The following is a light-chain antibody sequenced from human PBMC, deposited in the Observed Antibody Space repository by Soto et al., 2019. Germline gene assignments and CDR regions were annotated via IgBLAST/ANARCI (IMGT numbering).Light chain of an antibody. V-gene: IGKV1-5*01. CDR1: QSISSW. J-gene: IGKJ1*01. CDR2: DAS. Sequence: DIHMTQSPNTLSASVGDRVTITCRASQSISSWVAWYQQKPGKAPKLLIYDASSLESGVPSRFSGSGSGTEFTLTISSLQPDDFATYYCQQYNSYRTFGQGTMV. CDR3: QQYNSYRT.